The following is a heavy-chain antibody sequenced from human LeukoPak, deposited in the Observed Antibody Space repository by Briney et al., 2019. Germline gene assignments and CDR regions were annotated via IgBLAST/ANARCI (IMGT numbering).Heavy chain of an antibody. J-gene: IGHJ4*02. CDR2: IQYSGST. V-gene: IGHV4-61*01. CDR3: ARYYDRSGYWSTPHFDY. CDR1: GDSFSGISFY. Sequence: SETLSLTCTVSGDSFSGISFYWSWIRQPPGEGLQYIGYIQYSGSTNYNPSLKSRVTISVDTSKNQFSLKLSSVTAADTAVYYCARYYDRSGYWSTPHFDYWGQGTLVTVSS. D-gene: IGHD3-22*01.